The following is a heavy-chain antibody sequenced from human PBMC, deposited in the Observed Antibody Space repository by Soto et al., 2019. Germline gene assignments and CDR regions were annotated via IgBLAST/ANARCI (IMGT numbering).Heavy chain of an antibody. D-gene: IGHD2-2*01. CDR1: GFTFSSYG. CDR3: AKGVPGIGDY. Sequence: SGGGVVQPGRSLRLSCAASGFTFSSYGMHWVRQAPGKGLEWVAVISYDGSNKYYADSVKGRFTISRDNSKNTLYLQMNSLRAEDTAVYYCAKGVPGIGDYWGQGTLVTVSS. CDR2: ISYDGSNK. J-gene: IGHJ4*02. V-gene: IGHV3-30*18.